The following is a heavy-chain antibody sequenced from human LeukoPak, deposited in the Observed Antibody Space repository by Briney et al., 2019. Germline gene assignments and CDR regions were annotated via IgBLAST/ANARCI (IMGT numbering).Heavy chain of an antibody. CDR2: ITWNSGTL. J-gene: IGHJ4*02. V-gene: IGHV3-9*01. CDR3: AKAMSGAVDH. CDR1: GFSFDDYA. Sequence: SGGSLRLSCAASGFSFDDYAMYWVRQAPGKGLEWVSGITWNSGTLGYADPVKGRFTISRDNAKNSLYLQMNSLRTEDTALYYCAKAMSGAVDHWGQGTLVTVSS. D-gene: IGHD4/OR15-4a*01.